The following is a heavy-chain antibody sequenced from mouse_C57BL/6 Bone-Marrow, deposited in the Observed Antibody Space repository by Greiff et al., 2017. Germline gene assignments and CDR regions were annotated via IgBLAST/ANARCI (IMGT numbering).Heavy chain of an antibody. CDR2: IHPNSGST. D-gene: IGHD1-1*01. CDR3: ARPYYDGTFMDY. CDR1: GYTFTSYW. V-gene: IGHV1-64*01. Sequence: QVQLQQPGAELVKPGASVKLSCKASGYTFTSYWMHWVKQRPGQGLEWIGMIHPNSGSTNYNEKFKSKATLTVDKSSSTAYMQLSSLTSEDSAVYYGARPYYDGTFMDYWGQGTSVTVSS. J-gene: IGHJ4*01.